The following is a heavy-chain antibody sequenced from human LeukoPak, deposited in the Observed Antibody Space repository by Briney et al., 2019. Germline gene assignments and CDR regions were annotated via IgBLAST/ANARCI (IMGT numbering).Heavy chain of an antibody. CDR2: IYYSGST. J-gene: IGHJ3*02. CDR1: GGSICSYY. V-gene: IGHV4-59*01. Sequence: PSETLSLTCTVSGGSICSYYWSWIRQPPGKGLEWIGYIYYSGSTNYNPSLKSRVTISVDTSKNHFSLKLKSVTAADTALYYCAREGSSAWHDGFDIWGQGTMVTVSS. D-gene: IGHD6-19*01. CDR3: AREGSSAWHDGFDI.